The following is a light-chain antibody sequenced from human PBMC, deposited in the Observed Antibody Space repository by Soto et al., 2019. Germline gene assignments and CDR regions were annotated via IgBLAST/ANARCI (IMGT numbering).Light chain of an antibody. CDR2: SKD. CDR1: SSNMGSNN. CDR3: AAWDDRLNGVV. V-gene: IGLV1-44*01. J-gene: IGLJ2*01. Sequence: QSVLTQPPSASGTPGQRVTISCSGSSSNMGSNNVNWYQQLPGAAPKLLIYSKDQRPSGVPDRFSGSKSGTSASLAISGLQSEDEADYYCAAWDDRLNGVVFGGGTKLTVL.